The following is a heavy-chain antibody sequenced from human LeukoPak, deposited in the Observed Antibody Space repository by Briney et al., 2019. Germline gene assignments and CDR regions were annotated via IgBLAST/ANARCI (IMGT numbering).Heavy chain of an antibody. J-gene: IGHJ4*02. CDR2: MNPNSGNT. Sequence: ASVKVSCKASGYTFTSYDINWVRQATGQGLEWMGWMNPNSGNTGYAQKFQGRVTMTRNTSISTAYIELSSLRSEDTAVYYCARGIWYYYDSSGYYRYYFDYWGQGTLVTVSS. V-gene: IGHV1-8*01. D-gene: IGHD3-22*01. CDR3: ARGIWYYYDSSGYYRYYFDY. CDR1: GYTFTSYD.